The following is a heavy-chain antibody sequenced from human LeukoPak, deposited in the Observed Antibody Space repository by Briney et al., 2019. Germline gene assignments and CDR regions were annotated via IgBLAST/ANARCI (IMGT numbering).Heavy chain of an antibody. D-gene: IGHD6-13*01. J-gene: IGHJ4*02. CDR3: ARVIAAGVDFDY. V-gene: IGHV4-38-2*01. Sequence: PSGTLSLTCAVSGYWGWIRQPPGKGLEWIGSIYHSGSTYYNPSLKSRVTILVDTSKNQFSLHLSSVTAADTAIYYCARVIAAGVDFDYWGQGTLVTVSS. CDR1: GY. CDR2: IYHSGST.